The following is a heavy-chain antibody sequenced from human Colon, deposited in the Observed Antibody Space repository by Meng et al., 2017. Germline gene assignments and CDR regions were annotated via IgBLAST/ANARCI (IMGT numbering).Heavy chain of an antibody. CDR1: GFTFRTYG. Sequence: QVRLVESGGGVVQPGRSLSLSCAASGFTFRTYGMHWVRQSPGKGLEWVTLTSYDGSYKSYSDSVRGRFTISRDNSNNTLYLQMNSLRPEDTAVYYCVKGVFGTAAATPFDSWGQGTLVTVSS. CDR3: VKGVFGTAAATPFDS. CDR2: TSYDGSYK. D-gene: IGHD3/OR15-3a*01. V-gene: IGHV3-30*18. J-gene: IGHJ4*02.